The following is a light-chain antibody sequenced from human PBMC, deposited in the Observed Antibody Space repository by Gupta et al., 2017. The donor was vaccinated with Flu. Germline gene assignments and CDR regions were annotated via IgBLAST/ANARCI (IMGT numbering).Light chain of an antibody. CDR1: QSVSSY. CDR2: DAS. V-gene: IGKV3-11*01. J-gene: IGKJ4*01. Sequence: DIVLTQSPATLSLPPGERATLSCRASQSVSSYLAWYQQKPGQAPRRFIYDASNRATGIPARFSGSGSGTDFTLTISSLEPEDFAVYFCQQRSNWPLTFGGGTKVEIK. CDR3: QQRSNWPLT.